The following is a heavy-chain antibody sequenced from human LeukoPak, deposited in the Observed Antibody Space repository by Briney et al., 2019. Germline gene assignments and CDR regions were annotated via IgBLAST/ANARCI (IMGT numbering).Heavy chain of an antibody. CDR2: IKQDGSEK. J-gene: IGHJ3*02. D-gene: IGHD3-10*02. Sequence: GGSLRLSCAVSGFAFSSYWMSCVRQPPGKGLGWVANIKQDGSEKYYVDSVKGRFTISRDNAKNSLYLQMNSLRAEDTAVYYCARVMSADAFDIWGQGTMVTVSS. CDR1: GFAFSSYW. V-gene: IGHV3-7*01. CDR3: ARVMSADAFDI.